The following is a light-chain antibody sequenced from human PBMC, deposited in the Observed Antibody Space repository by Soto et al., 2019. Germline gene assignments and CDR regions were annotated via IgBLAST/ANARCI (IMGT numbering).Light chain of an antibody. Sequence: EIVLTQSPGTLSLSPGERATLSCRASQSVSSSYIAWYQQKPGQAPRLLIYGASSRATGIPDRFSGSGSGTDFTLTNSRLEPEDFAVYYCQQYGSSPSWTFGQGTKVEIK. CDR1: QSVSSSY. J-gene: IGKJ1*01. CDR3: QQYGSSPSWT. V-gene: IGKV3-20*01. CDR2: GAS.